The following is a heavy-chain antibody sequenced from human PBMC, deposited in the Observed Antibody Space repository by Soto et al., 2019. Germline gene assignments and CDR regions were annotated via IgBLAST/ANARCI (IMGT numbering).Heavy chain of an antibody. CDR3: ARADAYYGMDV. CDR2: ISYDGNNK. Sequence: QVQLVESGGGVVQPGRSLRLSCAASGFTLSSYVMHWVRQAPCKGLEWVAVISYDGNNKNYADYVKGRFTISRDNSKNTLYLQMNSLRAEDTAVYYCARADAYYGMDVWGQGTTVTVSS. CDR1: GFTLSSYV. J-gene: IGHJ6*02. V-gene: IGHV3-30-3*01.